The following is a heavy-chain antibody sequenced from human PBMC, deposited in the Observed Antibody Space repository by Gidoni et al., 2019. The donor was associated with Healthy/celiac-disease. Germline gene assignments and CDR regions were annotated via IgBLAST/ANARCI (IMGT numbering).Heavy chain of an antibody. CDR2: INPSGGST. CDR1: GYTFTSYY. CDR3: ARDPIGGQLWPRFDY. D-gene: IGHD5-18*01. J-gene: IGHJ4*02. V-gene: IGHV1-46*01. Sequence: QVQLVQSGAEVKKPGASVKVSCKASGYTFTSYYMHWVRQAPGQGLEWMGIINPSGGSTSYAQKFQGRVTMTRDTSTSTVYMELSSLRSEDTAVYYCARDPIGGQLWPRFDYWGQGTLVTVSS.